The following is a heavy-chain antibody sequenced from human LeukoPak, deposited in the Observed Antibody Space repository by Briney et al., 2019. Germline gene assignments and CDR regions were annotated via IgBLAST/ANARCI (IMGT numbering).Heavy chain of an antibody. CDR1: GLNLDAYA. V-gene: IGHV3-43*02. CDR3: AKDTPLFYHYYGIDV. Sequence: EGSLRLSCAASGLNLDAYAMHWVRQAPGKGLEWVSLISGDGTITYYADSVKGRFTISRDNSKNPLFLEMNSLRSEDTALYYCAKDTPLFYHYYGIDVWGQGTTVTVSS. CDR2: ISGDGTIT. J-gene: IGHJ6*02.